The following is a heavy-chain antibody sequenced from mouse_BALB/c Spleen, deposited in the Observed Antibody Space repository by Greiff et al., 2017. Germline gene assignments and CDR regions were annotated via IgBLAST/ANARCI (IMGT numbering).Heavy chain of an antibody. J-gene: IGHJ4*01. CDR3: ARQRGNYYAMDY. V-gene: IGHV5-6*01. Sequence: EVKVVESGGDLVKPGGSLKLSCAASGFTFSSYGMSWVRQTPDKRLEWVATISSGGSYTYYPDSVKGRFTISRDNAKNTLYLQMSSLKSEDTAMYYCARQRGNYYAMDYWGQGTSVTVSS. CDR2: ISSGGSYT. CDR1: GFTFSSYG.